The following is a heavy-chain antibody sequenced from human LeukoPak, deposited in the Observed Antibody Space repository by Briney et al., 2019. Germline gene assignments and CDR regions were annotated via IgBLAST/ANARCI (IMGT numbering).Heavy chain of an antibody. CDR3: ARDPPLYY. CDR2: IYSGGNT. J-gene: IGHJ4*02. CDR1: GFSVSSNH. Sequence: GGSLRLSCAASGFSVSSNHVSWVRQAPGKGLEWVSVIYSGGNTYYADSVKGRFTISKNNSKNTLYLQMNSLRAEDTAVYYCARDPPLYYWGQGTLVTVSS. V-gene: IGHV3-53*01.